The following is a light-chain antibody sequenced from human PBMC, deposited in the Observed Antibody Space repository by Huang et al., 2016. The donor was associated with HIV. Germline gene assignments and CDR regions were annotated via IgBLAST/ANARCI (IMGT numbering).Light chain of an antibody. CDR1: QDITSY. J-gene: IGKJ4*01. CDR3: QQLNSYPLT. Sequence: IQLTQSPSSLSASVGDRVTITCRASQDITSYFAWYQQKPGKPPNLLIYSASTLQTGVPSRFSGSGSGTNFTLTVSSLQPEDFATYYCQQLNSYPLTFGGGTKVEIK. V-gene: IGKV1-9*01. CDR2: SAS.